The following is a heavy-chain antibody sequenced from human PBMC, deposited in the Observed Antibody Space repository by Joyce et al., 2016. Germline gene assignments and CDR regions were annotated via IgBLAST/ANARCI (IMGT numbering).Heavy chain of an antibody. CDR3: ARQGASGTYYPNYYYFMDV. D-gene: IGHD3-10*01. CDR1: GYSFSSYW. Sequence: EVQLVQSGAEVKKPGDSLKISCKGSGYSFSSYWMVWVRQLPGKGLEWMGIIYPGDSDTRYSPSFEGQVTISAYKSISTAYLQWSSLKASDTAIYYCARQGASGTYYPNYYYFMDVWGKGTTVTVSS. CDR2: IYPGDSDT. V-gene: IGHV5-51*01. J-gene: IGHJ6*03.